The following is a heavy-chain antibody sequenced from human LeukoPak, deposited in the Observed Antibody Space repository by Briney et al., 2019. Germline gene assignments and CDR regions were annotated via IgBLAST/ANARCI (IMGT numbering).Heavy chain of an antibody. J-gene: IGHJ6*02. CDR2: ISSSSSYI. CDR1: GFTFSSYS. V-gene: IGHV3-21*01. Sequence: GGSLRLSCAASGFTFSSYSMNWVRQAPGKGPEWVSSISSSSSYIYYADSVKGRFTISRDNAKNSLYLQMNSLRAEDTAVYYCARVGGLLAADYSGMDVWGQGTTVTVSS. CDR3: ARVGGLLAADYSGMDV. D-gene: IGHD6-13*01.